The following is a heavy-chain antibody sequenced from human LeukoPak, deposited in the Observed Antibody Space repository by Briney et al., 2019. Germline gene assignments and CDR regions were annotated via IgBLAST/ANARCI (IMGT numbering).Heavy chain of an antibody. Sequence: GGSLRLSCAACGFTFSSYGMHWVRQAPGKGLEWVAVIWYDGSNKYYADSVKGRFTISRDNSKNTLYLQMNSLRAEDTAVYYCAKVHQRECLEAFDIWGQGTMVTVSS. J-gene: IGHJ3*02. CDR3: AKVHQRECLEAFDI. V-gene: IGHV3-33*06. CDR2: IWYDGSNK. D-gene: IGHD3-10*01. CDR1: GFTFSSYG.